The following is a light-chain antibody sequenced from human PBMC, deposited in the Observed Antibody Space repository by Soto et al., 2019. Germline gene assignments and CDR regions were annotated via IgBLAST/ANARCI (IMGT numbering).Light chain of an antibody. CDR1: NSDVGSYSL. CDR3: CSYAGSSNWV. V-gene: IGLV2-23*01. J-gene: IGLJ3*02. CDR2: EGN. Sequence: QSALTQPASVSASPGQSVTISCTGTNSDVGSYSLVSWYQQHPGKAPKLMIYEGNKRPSGVSNRFSGFKFGNTASLTISGLQAEDEADYYCCSYAGSSNWVFDGGTKVTVL.